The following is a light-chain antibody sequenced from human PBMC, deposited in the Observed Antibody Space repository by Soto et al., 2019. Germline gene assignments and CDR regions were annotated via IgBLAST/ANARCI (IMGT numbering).Light chain of an antibody. J-gene: IGLJ3*02. CDR3: CSYAGSYTLV. V-gene: IGLV2-11*01. CDR1: SSDVGGYNY. CDR2: DVS. Sequence: QSALTQPRSVSGSPGQSVTISCTGTSSDVGGYNYVSWYQQHPGKAPKLMIYDVSKRPSGVPDRFSGSKSGNTASLTISGLQPEDVADYYCCSYAGSYTLVFGGGTKVTVL.